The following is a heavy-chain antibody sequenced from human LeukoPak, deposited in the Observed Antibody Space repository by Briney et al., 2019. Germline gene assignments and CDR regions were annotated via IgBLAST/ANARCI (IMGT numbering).Heavy chain of an antibody. CDR1: GFTFDDFA. J-gene: IGHJ4*02. Sequence: GGSLRLSCAASGFTFDDFAMHWVRQAPGKGLEWVSSISSSSSYIYYADSVKGRFTISRDNAKNSLYLQMNSLRAEDTAVYYCARSRADPRYFDYWGQGTLVTVSS. CDR3: ARSRADPRYFDY. CDR2: ISSSSSYI. V-gene: IGHV3-21*01.